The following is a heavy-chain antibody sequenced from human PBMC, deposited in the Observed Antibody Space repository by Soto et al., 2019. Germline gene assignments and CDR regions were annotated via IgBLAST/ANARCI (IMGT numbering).Heavy chain of an antibody. Sequence: GGSLRLSCAASGFTFRGYGMHWVRQAPGRGLEWVALISYDGSIKYYADSVRGRFTISRDNSKNTLYLQMNSLRAEDTAVYYCANSEYSRYKNIDVWGQGATVTVSS. CDR3: ANSEYSRYKNIDV. D-gene: IGHD5-18*01. CDR2: ISYDGSIK. V-gene: IGHV3-30*18. CDR1: GFTFRGYG. J-gene: IGHJ6*02.